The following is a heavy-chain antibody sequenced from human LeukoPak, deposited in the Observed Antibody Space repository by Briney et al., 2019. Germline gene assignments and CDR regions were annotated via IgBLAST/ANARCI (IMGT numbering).Heavy chain of an antibody. CDR3: ARNEGIGSGDC. J-gene: IGHJ4*02. Sequence: GGSLRLSCAASGFTFSSYAMSWVRQAPGKGLEWVSAISGSGGSTYYADSVKGRFTISRDNSKNTLFLQMNSLRAEDTAIYYCARNEGIGSGDCWGQGALVTVSS. D-gene: IGHD1-1*01. V-gene: IGHV3-23*01. CDR2: ISGSGGST. CDR1: GFTFSSYA.